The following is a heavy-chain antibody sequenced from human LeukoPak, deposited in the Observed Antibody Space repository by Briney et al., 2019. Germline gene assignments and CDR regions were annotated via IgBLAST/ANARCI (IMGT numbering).Heavy chain of an antibody. J-gene: IGHJ5*02. D-gene: IGHD1-26*01. Sequence: GGSLRLSCAASGFTFSSYSMNWVRQAPGKGLEWVSSISSSSSYIYYADSVKGRFTISRDNAKNSLYLQMNSLRAEDTAVYYCARESGGDTAFDPWGQGTLVTVSS. CDR3: ARESGGDTAFDP. CDR1: GFTFSSYS. V-gene: IGHV3-21*01. CDR2: ISSSSSYI.